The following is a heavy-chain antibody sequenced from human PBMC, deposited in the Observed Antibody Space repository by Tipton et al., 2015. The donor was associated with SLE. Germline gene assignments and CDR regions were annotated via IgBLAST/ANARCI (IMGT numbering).Heavy chain of an antibody. D-gene: IGHD2-2*01. J-gene: IGHJ6*02. CDR2: IRYDGSNK. Sequence: SLRLSCAASGFTFSSYAMSWVRQAPGKGLEWVAFIRYDGSNKYYADSVKGRFTISRDNSKNTLYLQMNSLRAEDTAVYYCAKEGCSSTSCSYYYGMDVWGQGTTVTVSS. V-gene: IGHV3-30*02. CDR3: AKEGCSSTSCSYYYGMDV. CDR1: GFTFSSYA.